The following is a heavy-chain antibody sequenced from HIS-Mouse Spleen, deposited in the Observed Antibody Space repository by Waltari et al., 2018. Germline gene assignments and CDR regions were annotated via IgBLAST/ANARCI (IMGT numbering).Heavy chain of an antibody. D-gene: IGHD6-13*01. CDR3: AREIPYSSSWYDWYFDL. CDR1: GGPIRISSYS. CDR2: IYYSGST. J-gene: IGHJ2*01. Sequence: QLQLQESGPGLVKPSETLSLTCTVSGGPIRISSYSWGWIRQPPGKGLEWIGSIYYSGSTYYNPSLKSRVTISVDTSKNQFSLKLSSVTAADTAVYYCAREIPYSSSWYDWYFDLWGRGTLVTVSS. V-gene: IGHV4-39*07.